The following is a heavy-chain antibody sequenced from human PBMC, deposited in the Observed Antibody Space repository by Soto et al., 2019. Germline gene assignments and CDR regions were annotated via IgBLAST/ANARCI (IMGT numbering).Heavy chain of an antibody. D-gene: IGHD4-17*01. CDR2: MSYSRST. Sequence: SETLSLTCFVSGGSISSNNYYWGWIRQPPGKGLEWIGSMSYSRSTYYNPSLKSRVTISVDTSKNQFSLKLTSVTAADTAVYYCARESDYGDYLAYWGQGTLVTVSS. V-gene: IGHV4-39*02. CDR1: GGSISSNNYY. J-gene: IGHJ4*02. CDR3: ARESDYGDYLAY.